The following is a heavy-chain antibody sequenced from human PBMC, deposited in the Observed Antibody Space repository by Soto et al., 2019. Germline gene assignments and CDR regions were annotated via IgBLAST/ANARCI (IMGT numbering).Heavy chain of an antibody. CDR3: AREDSNGWSGESLDV. CDR2: LDQSGGT. D-gene: IGHD6-19*01. Sequence: ASETLSLTCAVVGDSLRGQSWNWIRQSPGKGLEWIGELDQSGGTNYNPSLKGRAIISDDTSKNQFSLTLTSVTAADTAVYYCAREDSNGWSGESLDVWGQGTTVTVS. V-gene: IGHV4-34*01. CDR1: GDSLRGQS. J-gene: IGHJ6*02.